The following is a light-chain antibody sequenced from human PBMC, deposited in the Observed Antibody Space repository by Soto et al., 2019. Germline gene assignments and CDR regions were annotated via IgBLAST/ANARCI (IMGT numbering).Light chain of an antibody. J-gene: IGLJ1*01. Sequence: QSVLTQPPSVSGAPGQRVTISCTGSSSNIGEGNGLHWYQQLQGTAHKLLLYDNTNRHIGVPDRFSGSKSGTAAYLAITGPQAEDEADYYCQSYASSVSIYVFGSGTKVTVL. V-gene: IGLV1-40*01. CDR3: QSYASSVSIYV. CDR2: DNT. CDR1: SSNIGEGNG.